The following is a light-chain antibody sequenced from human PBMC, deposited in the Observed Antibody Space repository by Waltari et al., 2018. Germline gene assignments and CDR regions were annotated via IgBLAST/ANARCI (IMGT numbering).Light chain of an antibody. CDR3: HQRSDWPYT. J-gene: IGKJ2*01. Sequence: EVVMTQSSATLSLSPGERATLSCRASQSVSSYLGWYQQKPGQAPRLLIYHVSNRATGIPARFSGSGSGTDFTLTISSLEPEDFAVYYCHQRSDWPYTFGQGTKLEIK. CDR2: HVS. V-gene: IGKV3-11*01. CDR1: QSVSSY.